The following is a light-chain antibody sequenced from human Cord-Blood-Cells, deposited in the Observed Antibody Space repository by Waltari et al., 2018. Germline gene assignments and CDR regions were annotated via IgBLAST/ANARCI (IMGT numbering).Light chain of an antibody. V-gene: IGKV1-39*01. J-gene: IGKJ1*01. CDR1: QSISSY. Sequence: DIQMTQSPSSLSAYVGARVTITCRASQSISSYLNWYQQKPGKAPKLLIYAASRLQSGVPSRFSGSGSGTDFTLTISSLQPEDFATYYCQQSYSTPRTFGQGTKVEIK. CDR2: AAS. CDR3: QQSYSTPRT.